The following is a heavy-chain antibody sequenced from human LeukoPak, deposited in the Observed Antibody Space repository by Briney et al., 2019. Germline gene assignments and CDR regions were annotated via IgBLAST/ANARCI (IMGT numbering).Heavy chain of an antibody. D-gene: IGHD3-9*01. CDR1: GFTFTTYW. Sequence: GGSLRLSCAASGFTFTTYWMHWVRQVPGKGLVWVSRIKSDGSSTIYADSVQGRFTISRDNAKNTLDLQMNSLRAEDTAVYYCARDGPNYDILTGYYSGYYFDYWGRGTLVTVSS. J-gene: IGHJ4*02. CDR3: ARDGPNYDILTGYYSGYYFDY. V-gene: IGHV3-74*01. CDR2: IKSDGSST.